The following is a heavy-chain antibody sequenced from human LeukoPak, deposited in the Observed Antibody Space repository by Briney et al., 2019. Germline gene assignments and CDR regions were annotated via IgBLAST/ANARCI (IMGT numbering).Heavy chain of an antibody. V-gene: IGHV3-72*01. CDR1: GFTFSDHY. CDR2: TRNKANSYTT. J-gene: IGHJ3*02. CDR3: ARGYNWKSGFDI. D-gene: IGHD1-1*01. Sequence: GGSLRLSCAASGFTFSDHYMDWVRQAPGKGLEWVGRTRNKANSYTTEYAASVKGRFTISRDDSKNSLYLQMNSLKTEDTAVYYCARGYNWKSGFDISGQGTMVTVSS.